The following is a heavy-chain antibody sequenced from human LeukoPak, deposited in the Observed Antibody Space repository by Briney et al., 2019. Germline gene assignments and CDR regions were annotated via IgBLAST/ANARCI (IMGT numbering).Heavy chain of an antibody. V-gene: IGHV1-46*01. Sequence: ASVKVSCKASGYTFTSYYMHWVRQAPGQGLEWMGIINPSGGSTSYAQKFQGRVTITRDTSASTAYMELSSLRSEDTAVYYCAREGLPEGYYFDYWGQGTLVTVSS. CDR1: GYTFTSYY. CDR3: AREGLPEGYYFDY. J-gene: IGHJ4*02. CDR2: INPSGGST. D-gene: IGHD1-14*01.